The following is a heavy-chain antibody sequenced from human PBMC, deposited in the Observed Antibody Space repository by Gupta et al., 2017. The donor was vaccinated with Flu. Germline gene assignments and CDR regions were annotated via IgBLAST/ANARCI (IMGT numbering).Heavy chain of an antibody. V-gene: IGHV3-23*01. CDR3: ARDFYSQLLDAYDL. J-gene: IGHJ3*01. Sequence: WVRQAPGKGLEWVSQIKGKSDHAYYADSVKGRFTTSRDDSKSTLYLEMNSLRVEDTAVYYCARDFYSQLLDAYDLWGPGTLVTVSS. CDR2: IKGKSDHA. D-gene: IGHD2-21*01.